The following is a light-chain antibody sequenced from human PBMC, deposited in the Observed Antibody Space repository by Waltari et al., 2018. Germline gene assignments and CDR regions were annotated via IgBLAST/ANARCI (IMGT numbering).Light chain of an antibody. V-gene: IGLV1-40*01. J-gene: IGLJ1*01. CDR3: QSYDSNLSGSGV. CDR1: SSTIGAGFA. Sequence: QSVLTPPPSVSGAPGPRVTLSCTGTSSTIGAGFAVHWSQQLPGAAPKRLIFGNNNRPSGVPDRFSGSKSGTSASLAITGLQAEDEADYYCQSYDSNLSGSGVFGTGTKVTVL. CDR2: GNN.